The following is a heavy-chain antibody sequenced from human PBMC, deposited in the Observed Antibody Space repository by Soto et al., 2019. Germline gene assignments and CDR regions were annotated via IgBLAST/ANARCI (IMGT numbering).Heavy chain of an antibody. V-gene: IGHV6-1*01. J-gene: IGHJ5*02. CDR3: ARGIFYDFWSGDWFDP. CDR1: GDSVSSSSAA. Sequence: SQTLSLTCAISGDSVSSSSAAWNWIRQSPSRGLEWLGRTYYRSKWYSEYAVSMKSRISINPDTSKNQFSLQLNSVTPEDTAVYYCARGIFYDFWSGDWFDPWGQGTLVTVSS. D-gene: IGHD3-3*01. CDR2: TYYRSKWYS.